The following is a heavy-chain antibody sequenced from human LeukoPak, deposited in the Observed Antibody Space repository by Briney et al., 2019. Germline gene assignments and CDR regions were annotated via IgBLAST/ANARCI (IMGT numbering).Heavy chain of an antibody. CDR1: GFTFSSYA. CDR2: ISSSGGST. CDR3: ARESGQWLDYYFDY. D-gene: IGHD6-19*01. V-gene: IGHV3-23*01. Sequence: PGGSLRLSCAASGFTFSSYAMSWVRQAPGKGLEWVSAISSSGGSTYYADSVKGRFTISRDNSKNTLYLQMNSLRAEDTAVYYCARESGQWLDYYFDYWGQGTLVTVSS. J-gene: IGHJ4*02.